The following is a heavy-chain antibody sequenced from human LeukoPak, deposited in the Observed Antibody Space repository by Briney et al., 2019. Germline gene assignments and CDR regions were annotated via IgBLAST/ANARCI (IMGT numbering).Heavy chain of an antibody. CDR2: IRYDGSNK. J-gene: IGHJ4*02. V-gene: IGHV3-30*02. Sequence: PGGSLRLSCVASGFTFDDYGMGWVRQAPGKGLEWVAFIRYDGSNKYYADSVKGRFTISRDNSKNTLYLQMNSLRAEDTAVYYCAKDQYDYVWGSYRSDYTFDYWGQGTLVTVSS. CDR3: AKDQYDYVWGSYRSDYTFDY. D-gene: IGHD3-16*02. CDR1: GFTFDDYG.